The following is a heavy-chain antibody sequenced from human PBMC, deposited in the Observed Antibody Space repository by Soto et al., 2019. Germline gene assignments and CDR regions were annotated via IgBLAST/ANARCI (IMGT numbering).Heavy chain of an antibody. CDR2: IYYSGST. CDR3: ARGITMVRGVIFSPYFDY. J-gene: IGHJ4*02. Sequence: SETLSLTCTVSGGSISSGGYYWSWIRQHPGKGLEWIGYIYYSGSTYYNPSLKSRVTISVDTSKNQFSLKLSSVTAADTAVYYCARGITMVRGVIFSPYFDYWGQGTLVTVSS. CDR1: GGSISSGGYY. D-gene: IGHD3-10*01. V-gene: IGHV4-31*03.